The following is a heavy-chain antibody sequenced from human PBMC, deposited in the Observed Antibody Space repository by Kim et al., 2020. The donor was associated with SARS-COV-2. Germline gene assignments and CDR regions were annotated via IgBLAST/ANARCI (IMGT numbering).Heavy chain of an antibody. Sequence: YVPALKCLVTISGDTSKNQFSLKLSSVPAADTAVYYCARVLLTTGYCFDPWGQGTLVTVSS. J-gene: IGHJ5*02. CDR3: ARVLLTTGYCFDP. V-gene: IGHV4-39*07. D-gene: IGHD2-15*01.